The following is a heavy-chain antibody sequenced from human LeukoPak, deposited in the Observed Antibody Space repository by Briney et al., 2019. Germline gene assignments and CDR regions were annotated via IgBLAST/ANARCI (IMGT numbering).Heavy chain of an antibody. V-gene: IGHV3-23*01. J-gene: IGHJ4*02. CDR2: ISGSGGST. D-gene: IGHD6-19*01. CDR3: AKGIAVADRFDY. CDR1: GFTFSSYA. Sequence: GGPLRLSCAASGFTFSSYAMSWVRQAPGKGLEWVSAISGSGGSTYYADSVKGRFTISRDNSKNTLYLQMNSLRAEDTAVYYCAKGIAVADRFDYWGQGTLVTVSS.